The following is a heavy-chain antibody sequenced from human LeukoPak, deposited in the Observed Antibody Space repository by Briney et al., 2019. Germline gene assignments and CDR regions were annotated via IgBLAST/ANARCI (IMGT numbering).Heavy chain of an antibody. J-gene: IGHJ4*02. CDR3: ARVNTAMGDYYFDY. CDR2: IYSGGST. Sequence: GGSLRLSCAASGFTVSSNYMSWVRQAPGKGLEWVSVIYSGGSTYYADSVKGRFTISRDNSKNTLYLQMNSLRAEDTAVYYCARVNTAMGDYYFDYWGQGTLVTVSS. V-gene: IGHV3-53*01. CDR1: GFTVSSNY. D-gene: IGHD5-18*01.